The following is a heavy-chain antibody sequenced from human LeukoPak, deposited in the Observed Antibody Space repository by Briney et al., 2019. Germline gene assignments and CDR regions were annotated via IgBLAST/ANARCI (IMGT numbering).Heavy chain of an antibody. CDR2: ISISSNYI. CDR1: GFTFSRYS. CDR3: ASPSSVRGAPGDY. D-gene: IGHD3-10*01. J-gene: IGHJ4*02. V-gene: IGHV3-21*01. Sequence: GGSLRLSCAASGFTFSRYSMNWVRQAPGKGLEWVSSISISSNYIYYADSLKGRFTISRDNSKNTLYLQMNSLRAEDTAVYYCASPSSVRGAPGDYWGQGTLVTVSS.